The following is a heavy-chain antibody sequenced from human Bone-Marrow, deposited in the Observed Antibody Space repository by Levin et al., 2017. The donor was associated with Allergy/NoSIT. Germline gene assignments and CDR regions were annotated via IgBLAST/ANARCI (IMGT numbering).Heavy chain of an antibody. CDR3: ARDNYDDSGYFSH. Sequence: GGSLRLSCAASGFTFSSYAMNWVRQAPGKGLEWVAVISYGGTNKYYADSVKGRFTISRDTANNTLYLQLNSLGAEDTAVYYCARDNYDDSGYFSHWGQGTLVTVSS. V-gene: IGHV3-30-3*01. J-gene: IGHJ4*02. D-gene: IGHD3-16*01. CDR1: GFTFSSYA. CDR2: ISYGGTNK.